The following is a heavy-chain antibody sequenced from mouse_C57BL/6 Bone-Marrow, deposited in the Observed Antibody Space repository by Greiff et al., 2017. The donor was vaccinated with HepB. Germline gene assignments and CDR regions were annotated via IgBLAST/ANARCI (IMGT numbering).Heavy chain of an antibody. V-gene: IGHV1-50*01. D-gene: IGHD1-1*01. CDR1: GYTFTSYW. Sequence: QVQLQQPGAELVKPGASVKLSCKASGYTFTSYWMQWVKQRPGQGLEWIGEIDPSDSYTNYNQKFKGKATLTVDTSSSTAYMQLSSLTSVDSAVYYCARESSGYPYWYGDVWGTGTTVTVSS. CDR3: ARESSGYPYWYGDV. CDR2: IDPSDSYT. J-gene: IGHJ1*03.